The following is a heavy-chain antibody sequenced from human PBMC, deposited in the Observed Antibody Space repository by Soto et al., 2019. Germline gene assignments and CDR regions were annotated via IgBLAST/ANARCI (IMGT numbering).Heavy chain of an antibody. D-gene: IGHD4-17*01. Sequence: EVQLVESGGGLVQPGGSLRLSCAASGYIFDDYSMNWVRQAPGKGLEWVSYISGSSTTIYYADSVKGRFTISRDNAKNSLYLQMNGLRAEDTAVYYCATDYPYGDGDHYYYYYMDVWGKGTTVTVSS. CDR3: ATDYPYGDGDHYYYYYMDV. J-gene: IGHJ6*03. CDR1: GYIFDDYS. CDR2: ISGSSTTI. V-gene: IGHV3-48*01.